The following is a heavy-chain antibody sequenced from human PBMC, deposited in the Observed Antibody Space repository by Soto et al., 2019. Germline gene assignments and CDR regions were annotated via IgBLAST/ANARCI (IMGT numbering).Heavy chain of an antibody. CDR2: IYWDDDK. D-gene: IGHD4-17*01. J-gene: IGHJ4*02. V-gene: IGHV2-5*02. CDR3: AHRPYGDYPLDY. CDR1: GFSLSTSGVG. Sequence: QITLKESGPTLVKPTQTLTLTCTFSGFSLSTSGVGVGWIRQPPGKALEWLALIYWDDDKRYSPSLKSRLTITKDTSKHQVVLTMTNMDPVDTATYYCAHRPYGDYPLDYWGQGTLVTVSS.